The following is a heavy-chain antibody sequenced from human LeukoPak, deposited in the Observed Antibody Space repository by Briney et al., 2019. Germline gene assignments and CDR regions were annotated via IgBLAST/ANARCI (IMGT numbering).Heavy chain of an antibody. J-gene: IGHJ3*02. CDR1: GSTFNIYA. CDR2: ISGSGGST. V-gene: IGHV3-23*01. Sequence: GGSLRLSCAASGSTFNIYAMSWVRQPPGKGLVWVSGISGSGGSTYYADSVKGRFTISRDNSKNTVFLQMNSLRAEDTAVYYCAKDLKTLDAFDIWGQGTMVTVSS. CDR3: AKDLKTLDAFDI.